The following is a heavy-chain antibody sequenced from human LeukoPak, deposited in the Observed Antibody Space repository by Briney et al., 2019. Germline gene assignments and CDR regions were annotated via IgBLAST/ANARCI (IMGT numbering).Heavy chain of an antibody. CDR2: VYSSGST. CDR3: ARETYHSAWYGDL. D-gene: IGHD6-19*01. Sequence: PSETLSLTCTVSGDSISDYTWSWTRQPAGMRLEWIGRVYSSGSTSYNPSFESRVTMSQDTSKNQISLKLNSLTAADSAVYYCARETYHSAWYGDLWGQGALVTVSS. V-gene: IGHV4-4*07. CDR1: GDSISDYT. J-gene: IGHJ5*02.